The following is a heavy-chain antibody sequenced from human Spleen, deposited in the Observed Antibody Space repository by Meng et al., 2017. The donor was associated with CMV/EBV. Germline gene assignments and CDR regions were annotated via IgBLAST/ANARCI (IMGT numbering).Heavy chain of an antibody. CDR3: ARGSEDFVVEPPTVWSDF. J-gene: IGHJ4*02. V-gene: IGHV1-2*02. Sequence: FSSYPSNWVRQATGQGLEWIGWINPNSGFTNYAQKFQGRVTITKDTSLTTTYMDVSRLTSDDTAMYYCARGSEDFVVEPPTVWSDFWGQGTLVTVSS. D-gene: IGHD2-15*01. CDR2: INPNSGFT. CDR1: FSSYP.